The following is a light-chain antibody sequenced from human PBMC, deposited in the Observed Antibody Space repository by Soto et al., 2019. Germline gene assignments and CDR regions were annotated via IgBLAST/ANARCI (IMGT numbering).Light chain of an antibody. CDR1: QSISSSS. Sequence: EIVLTQSPGTLSLSPGERATLSCRVSQSISSSSLAWYQQKPGQAPRLLIYGASNRATGIPDRFSGSGSGTDFTLTISRLEPEDFAVYYCQQYDSSPRTFGQGTKVEIK. J-gene: IGKJ1*01. V-gene: IGKV3-20*01. CDR2: GAS. CDR3: QQYDSSPRT.